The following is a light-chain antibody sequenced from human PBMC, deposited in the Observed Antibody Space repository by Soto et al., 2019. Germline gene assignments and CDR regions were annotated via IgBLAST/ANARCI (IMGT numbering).Light chain of an antibody. J-gene: IGLJ1*01. CDR3: SSYTISNTYV. Sequence: QSALTQPASVSGSPGQSITISCTGTSSDVGGYNYVSWYQQHPGKVPKLMIYEVSNRPSGVSNRFSGSKSGNTASLTISGLHAEDEADYYCSSYTISNTYVFGTGTKLTVL. CDR2: EVS. CDR1: SSDVGGYNY. V-gene: IGLV2-14*01.